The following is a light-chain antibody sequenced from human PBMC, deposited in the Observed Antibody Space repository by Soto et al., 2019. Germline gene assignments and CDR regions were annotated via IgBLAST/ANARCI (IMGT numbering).Light chain of an antibody. CDR2: AAS. J-gene: IGKJ5*01. CDR3: QQYGYSPIT. Sequence: EIVSTQDPGTLSLSPGERSTLACMASQSVSSSHLAWYQHKPGQAPRLLIYAASSRATGSPDRFSGGGSGTDFTLTISRLEPQDFAVYYCQQYGYSPITFGQGTRLEIK. CDR1: QSVSSSH. V-gene: IGKV3-20*01.